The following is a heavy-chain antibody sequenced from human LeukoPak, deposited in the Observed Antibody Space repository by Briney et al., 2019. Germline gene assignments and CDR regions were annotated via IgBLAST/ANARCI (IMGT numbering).Heavy chain of an antibody. CDR3: ARGTAITAGIDF. CDR1: GFALSTYW. CDR2: INPEGAST. D-gene: IGHD6-19*01. V-gene: IGHV3-74*01. J-gene: IGHJ4*02. Sequence: PGGPLRLSCTASGFALSTYWMFWVRQAPGKGLVWVSQINPEGASTTYGDPAKGRLTASRDNAKNALHLQMNSLRVDDTAVYYCARGTAITAGIDFWGQGTLVTVSS.